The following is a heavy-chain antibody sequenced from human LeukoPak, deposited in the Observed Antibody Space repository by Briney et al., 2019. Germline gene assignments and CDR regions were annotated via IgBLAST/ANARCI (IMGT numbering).Heavy chain of an antibody. V-gene: IGHV1-18*01. Sequence: ASVKVSCKASGYTFTSYGISWVRQAPGQGLEWMGWISAYNGNTNYAQKLQGRVTMTTDTSTSTAYMELRSLRSDDTAVYYCAVSGFDLREGYYFDYWGQGTLVTVSS. CDR2: ISAYNGNT. D-gene: IGHD5-12*01. CDR3: AVSGFDLREGYYFDY. J-gene: IGHJ4*02. CDR1: GYTFTSYG.